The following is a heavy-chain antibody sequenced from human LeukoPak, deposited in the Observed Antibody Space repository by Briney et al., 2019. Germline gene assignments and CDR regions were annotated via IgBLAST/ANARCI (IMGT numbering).Heavy chain of an antibody. CDR1: GDSVSSNSAA. CDR2: TYYRSKWYN. J-gene: IGHJ6*02. CDR3: ARDPYSSGWTPVGYYYGMDV. V-gene: IGHV6-1*01. Sequence: PSQTLSLTCAISGDSVSSNSAAWNWIRQSPSRGLEWLGRTYYRSKWYNDYAVSVKSRITINPDTSKNQFSLQLNSVTPEDTAVYYCARDPYSSGWTPVGYYYGMDVWGQGTTVTVSS. D-gene: IGHD6-19*01.